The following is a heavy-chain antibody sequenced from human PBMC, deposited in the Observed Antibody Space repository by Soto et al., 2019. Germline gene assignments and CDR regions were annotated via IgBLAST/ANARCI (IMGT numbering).Heavy chain of an antibody. CDR3: ARPSNNYVAY. V-gene: IGHV3-23*01. Sequence: GGSLRLSCAASGFTFSSYAMSWVRQAPGKGLEWVSAISGSGGSTYYADSVKGQVTISADKSISTAYLQWNSLKASDTAMYYCARPSNNYVAYWGQGTLVTVSS. J-gene: IGHJ4*02. CDR2: ISGSGGST. CDR1: GFTFSSYA.